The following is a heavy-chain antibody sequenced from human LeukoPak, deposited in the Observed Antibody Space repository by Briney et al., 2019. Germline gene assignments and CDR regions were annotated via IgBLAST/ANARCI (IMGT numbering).Heavy chain of an antibody. J-gene: IGHJ3*02. V-gene: IGHV4-30-2*01. CDR3: ARLKYDLFDI. Sequence: PSQTLSLTCTVSGGSISSGGYYWSWIRQPPGKGLEWIGYIYHSGSTNYNPSLKSRVTISVDTSKNQFSLKLSSVTAADTAMYYCARLKYDLFDIWGPGTMVTVSS. CDR2: IYHSGST. D-gene: IGHD3-3*01. CDR1: GGSISSGGYY.